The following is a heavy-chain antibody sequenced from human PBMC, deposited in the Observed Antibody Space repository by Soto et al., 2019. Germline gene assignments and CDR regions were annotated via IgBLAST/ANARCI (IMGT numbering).Heavy chain of an antibody. CDR3: AKGPVRTRYYYGSGIADF. Sequence: GSLILSCASSGFTFSSFAMSLVRQEPGKGLEWVSAISGSGGSTYYADSVKGRFTISRDNSKNTLYLQMNSLRAEDTAVYYCAKGPVRTRYYYGSGIADFWGQGSLVTGSS. J-gene: IGHJ4*02. CDR2: ISGSGGST. V-gene: IGHV3-23*01. CDR1: GFTFSSFA. D-gene: IGHD3-10*01.